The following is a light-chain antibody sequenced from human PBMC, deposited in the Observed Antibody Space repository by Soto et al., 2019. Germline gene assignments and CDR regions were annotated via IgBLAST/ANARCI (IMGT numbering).Light chain of an antibody. J-gene: IGLJ2*01. CDR2: GNS. Sequence: QSVLTQPPSVSGAPGQRVTISCTGSSSNIGAGYDVHWYQQVPGTAPKLLMYGNSNRPSGVPDRFSGSKSGTSASLAITGLQAEQEADYYCQSYDSRLSGWVFGGGTKLTVL. CDR3: QSYDSRLSGWV. V-gene: IGLV1-40*01. CDR1: SSNIGAGYD.